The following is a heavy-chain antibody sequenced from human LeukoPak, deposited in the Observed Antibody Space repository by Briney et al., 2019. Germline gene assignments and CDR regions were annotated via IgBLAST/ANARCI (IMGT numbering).Heavy chain of an antibody. V-gene: IGHV1-18*01. CDR3: ARGPEYCGGDCYLDY. CDR2: ISAYNGNT. J-gene: IGHJ4*02. Sequence: ASAKVSCKASGYTFTSYGISWVRQAPGQGLEWMGWISAYNGNTNYAQKLQGRVTMTTDTSTSTAYMELRSLRSDDTAVYYCARGPEYCGGDCYLDYWGQGTLVTVSS. D-gene: IGHD2-21*02. CDR1: GYTFTSYG.